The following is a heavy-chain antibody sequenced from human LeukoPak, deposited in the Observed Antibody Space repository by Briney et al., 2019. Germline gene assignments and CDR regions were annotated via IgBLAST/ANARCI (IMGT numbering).Heavy chain of an antibody. CDR1: GGTFSSYA. CDR3: ARVDWNYAGEGGY. J-gene: IGHJ4*02. V-gene: IGHV1-69*13. Sequence: SVKVSCKASGGTFSSYAISWVRQAPGQGLEWMGGIIPIFGTANYAQKFQGRVTITADESTSTAYMELSSLRSEDTAVYYCARVDWNYAGEGGYWGQGTLVTVSS. D-gene: IGHD1-7*01. CDR2: IIPIFGTA.